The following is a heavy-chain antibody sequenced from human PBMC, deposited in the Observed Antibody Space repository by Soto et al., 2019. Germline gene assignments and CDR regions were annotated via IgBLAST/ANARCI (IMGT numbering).Heavy chain of an antibody. V-gene: IGHV3-33*01. D-gene: IGHD6-19*01. CDR3: ARDQDSSGWYIGH. J-gene: IGHJ5*02. CDR2: IWYDGSNK. CDR1: GFTFSSYG. Sequence: QVQLVESGGGVVQPGRSLRLSCAASGFTFSSYGMHWVRQAPGKGLEWVAVIWYDGSNKYYADSVKGRFTISRDNSKNTLYLQMNSLRAEDTAVYYCARDQDSSGWYIGHWGQGTLVTVSS.